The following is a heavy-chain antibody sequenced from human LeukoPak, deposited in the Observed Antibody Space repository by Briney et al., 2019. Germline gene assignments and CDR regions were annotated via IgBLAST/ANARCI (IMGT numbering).Heavy chain of an antibody. J-gene: IGHJ4*02. V-gene: IGHV3-23*01. D-gene: IGHD3-9*01. Sequence: GGSLRLSCAASGFTFNNYAISWVRQAPGKGLEWVSGISGSDYTYYTDSVKGRFTISRDNSKNTLYLQMNSLIAEDTAVYYCAKGVRYLDWWILDYWGQGTLVTVSS. CDR1: GFTFNNYA. CDR3: AKGVRYLDWWILDY. CDR2: ISGSDYT.